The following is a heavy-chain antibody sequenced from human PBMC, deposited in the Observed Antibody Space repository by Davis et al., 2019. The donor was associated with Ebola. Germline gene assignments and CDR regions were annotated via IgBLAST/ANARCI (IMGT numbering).Heavy chain of an antibody. V-gene: IGHV4-61*08. CDR1: GGSISSGGYS. J-gene: IGHJ6*04. CDR3: ARAKRYCSSTRCYDSYYGMDV. D-gene: IGHD2-2*01. Sequence: PGGSLRLSCAVSGGSISSGGYSWSWIRQPPGKGLEWIGYIYNTGSTSYNPSLKSRVTISLDTSKKQFSLKLRSVTAADTADYYCARAKRYCSSTRCYDSYYGMDVWGKGTKVTVSS. CDR2: IYNTGST.